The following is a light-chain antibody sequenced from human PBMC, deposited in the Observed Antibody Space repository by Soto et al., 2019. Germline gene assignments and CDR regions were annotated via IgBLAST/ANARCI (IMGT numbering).Light chain of an antibody. J-gene: IGKJ1*01. V-gene: IGKV3-20*01. CDR1: QNVTSNL. CDR3: QKYGTFWT. CDR2: GAS. Sequence: TVLTQSPGTLSLSPGERATFSCRASQNVTSNLLVWYQQHPGQAPRLLIYGASSRATGIPDRFSGSGSGTDFNLNIRRLEPDYFAVYYCQKYGTFWTFGQGTKVEIK.